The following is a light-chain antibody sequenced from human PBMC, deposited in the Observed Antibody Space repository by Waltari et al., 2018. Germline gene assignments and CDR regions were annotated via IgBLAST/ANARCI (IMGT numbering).Light chain of an antibody. CDR1: SSNIGTNL. J-gene: IGLJ2*01. V-gene: IGLV1-44*01. Sequence: QSALTQPPSASGTPGQRVTIPCSGSSSNIGTNLVNWYQQLPGKAPKLLAYRNDQRPSGVPDRFSGSKSGTSASLAISGLQSEDEADYYCAAWDDSLSGHWVFGGGTKVTVL. CDR2: RND. CDR3: AAWDDSLSGHWV.